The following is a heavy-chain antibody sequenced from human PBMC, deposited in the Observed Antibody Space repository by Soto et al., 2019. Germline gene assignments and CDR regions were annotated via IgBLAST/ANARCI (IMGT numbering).Heavy chain of an antibody. Sequence: QMQLVQSGPEVKKPGTSVKVSCKASGFTFTSSAMQWVRQARGQRLEWIGWIVVGSGNTNYAQKFQERVTITRDMSTSTAYMELSSLRSEDTAVYYCAADRSAAAGTSFYYYYYGMDVWGQGTTVTVSS. D-gene: IGHD6-13*01. CDR3: AADRSAAAGTSFYYYYYGMDV. CDR1: GFTFTSSA. V-gene: IGHV1-58*02. CDR2: IVVGSGNT. J-gene: IGHJ6*02.